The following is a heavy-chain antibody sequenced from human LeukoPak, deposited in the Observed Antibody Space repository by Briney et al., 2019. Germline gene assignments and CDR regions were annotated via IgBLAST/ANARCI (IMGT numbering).Heavy chain of an antibody. CDR3: ARDRYDFWSGYNPGDAFDI. CDR1: GYTFTSYG. J-gene: IGHJ3*02. CDR2: ISAYNGNT. V-gene: IGHV1-18*01. D-gene: IGHD3-3*01. Sequence: ASVKVSCKASGYTFTSYGISWVRQAPGQGLEWMGWISAYNGNTNYAQKLQGRVTMTTDTSTSTAYMELRSLRSDDTAVYYCARDRYDFWSGYNPGDAFDIWGQGTMVTVSS.